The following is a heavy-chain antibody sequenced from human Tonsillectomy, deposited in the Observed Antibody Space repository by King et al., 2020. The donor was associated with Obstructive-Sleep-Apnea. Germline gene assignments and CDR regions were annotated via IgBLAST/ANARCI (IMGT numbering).Heavy chain of an antibody. J-gene: IGHJ6*02. D-gene: IGHD5-18*01. V-gene: IGHV3-13*01. CDR2: IGTAGDT. CDR1: GFTFSSYD. CDR3: ARVYSYGTYGMDV. Sequence: VQLVESGGGLVQPGGSLRLSCAASGFTFSSYDMHWVRQATGKGLEWVSAIGTAGDTYYPGSVKGRFTISRENAKNSLYLQMNSLRAGDTAVYYCARVYSYGTYGMDVWGQGTTVTVPS.